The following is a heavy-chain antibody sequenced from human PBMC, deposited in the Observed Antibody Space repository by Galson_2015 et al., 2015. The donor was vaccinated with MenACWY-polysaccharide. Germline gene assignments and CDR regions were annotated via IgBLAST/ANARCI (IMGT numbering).Heavy chain of an antibody. D-gene: IGHD3-10*01. J-gene: IGHJ4*02. Sequence: RDYCAASGLTFSSFGMHWVRQAPGPGLEWFAVVSSAAGHHYSADSVTGRFTISTDNSKNTLYLQMNRLRAEDTAVYYCANALAYYGSWSYFGFDYWGQGTLVTVSS. CDR3: ANALAYYGSWSYFGFDY. V-gene: IGHV3-30*18. CDR1: GLTFSSFG. CDR2: VSSAAGHH.